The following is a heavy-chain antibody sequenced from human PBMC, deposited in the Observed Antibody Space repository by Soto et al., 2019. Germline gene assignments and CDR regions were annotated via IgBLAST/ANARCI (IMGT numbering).Heavy chain of an antibody. J-gene: IGHJ6*02. D-gene: IGHD5-12*01. CDR3: ARRGLDYYYAMDV. Sequence: GESLKISCKASGYTFTSYWIEWVRQLPGKGLEWMGIIYPGDSESTYSPSFQGQVTLSVDKSISTAYLHWSSLKASDTAMYYCARRGLDYYYAMDVWGQGTTVTVSS. CDR2: IYPGDSES. V-gene: IGHV5-51*01. CDR1: GYTFTSYW.